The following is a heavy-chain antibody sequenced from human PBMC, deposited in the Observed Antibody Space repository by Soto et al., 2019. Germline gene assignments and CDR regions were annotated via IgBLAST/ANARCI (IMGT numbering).Heavy chain of an antibody. CDR1: GGSFSGYY. CDR3: ARVPDY. CDR2: INHSGST. J-gene: IGHJ4*02. V-gene: IGHV4-34*01. Sequence: SETLSLTCAVYGGSFSGYYWSWIRQPPGKGLEWIGEINHSGSTNYNPSLKSRVTMSIDRSKNQFSLKLSSVTAADTAVYYCARVPDYWGQGILVTVSS. D-gene: IGHD2-2*01.